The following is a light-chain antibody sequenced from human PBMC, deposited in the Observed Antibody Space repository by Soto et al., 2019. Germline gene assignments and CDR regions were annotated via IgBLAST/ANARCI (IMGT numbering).Light chain of an antibody. J-gene: IGKJ1*01. V-gene: IGKV3-15*01. CDR2: GAS. CDR1: QSVSSN. CDR3: QLYNYRRT. Sequence: EIVMTQSPATLSVSPGERATLSCRASQSVSSNLAWYQQKPGQAPRLLIYGASTRATGIPARFSGSGSGTEFALTISSLQSEDFAVYYRQLYNYRRTFCQGINVDIK.